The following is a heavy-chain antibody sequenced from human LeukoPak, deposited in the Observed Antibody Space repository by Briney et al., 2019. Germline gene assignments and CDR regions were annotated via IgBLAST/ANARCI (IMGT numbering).Heavy chain of an antibody. D-gene: IGHD6-19*01. J-gene: IGHJ4*02. CDR1: GGTFSGYA. V-gene: IGHV1-69*13. CDR2: IIPIFGTA. CDR3: ATLYSSGWYYFDY. Sequence: GASVKVSCKASGGTFSGYAISWVRQAPGQGLEWMGGIIPIFGTANYAQKFQGRVTITADESTSTAYMELSSLRSEDTAVYYCATLYSSGWYYFDYWGQGTLVTVSS.